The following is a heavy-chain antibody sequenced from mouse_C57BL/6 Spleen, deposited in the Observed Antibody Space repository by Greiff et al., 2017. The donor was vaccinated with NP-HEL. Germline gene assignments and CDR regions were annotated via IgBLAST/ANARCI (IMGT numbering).Heavy chain of an antibody. CDR3: ARGALGGFAY. V-gene: IGHV1-69*01. CDR2: IDPSDSYT. CDR1: GYTFTSYW. Sequence: VQLQQPGAELVMPGASVKLSCKASGYTFTSYWMHWVKQRPGQGLEWIGEIDPSDSYTNYNQKVKGKSTLTVDKSSSTAYMQLSSLTSEDSAVYYCARGALGGFAYWGQGTLVTVSA. J-gene: IGHJ3*01. D-gene: IGHD3-3*01.